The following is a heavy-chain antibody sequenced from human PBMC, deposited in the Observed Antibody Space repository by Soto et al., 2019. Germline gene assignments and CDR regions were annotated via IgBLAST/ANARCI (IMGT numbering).Heavy chain of an antibody. CDR1: GYSFTNYW. D-gene: IGHD3-22*01. CDR2: IYPGDSDT. CDR3: ARGLYDSSGYYNYGMDV. J-gene: IGHJ6*02. V-gene: IGHV5-51*01. Sequence: LKISCKGSGYSFTNYWIGWVRQMPGKGLEWMGIIYPGDSDTRYSPSFQGQVTISADKSISTAYLQWSSLKASDTAMYYCARGLYDSSGYYNYGMDVWGQGTTVTVSS.